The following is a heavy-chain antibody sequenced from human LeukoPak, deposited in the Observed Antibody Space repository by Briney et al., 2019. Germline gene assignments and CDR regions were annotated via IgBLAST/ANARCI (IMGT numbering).Heavy chain of an antibody. Sequence: SVKVSCKASGGTFSSYAISWVRQAPGQGLEWMGGIIPIFGTANYAQKFQGRVTITADESTSTAYMELSSLRSEDTAVYYCARGVYSNNWFDPWGQGTLVTVSS. CDR1: GGTFSSYA. CDR3: ARGVYSNNWFDP. J-gene: IGHJ5*02. D-gene: IGHD1-26*01. CDR2: IIPIFGTA. V-gene: IGHV1-69*13.